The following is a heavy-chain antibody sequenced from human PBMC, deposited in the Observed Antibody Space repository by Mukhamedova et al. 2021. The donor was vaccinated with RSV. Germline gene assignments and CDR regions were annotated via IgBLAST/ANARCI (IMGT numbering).Heavy chain of an antibody. CDR3: ARGGGDHAFDI. Sequence: VRQAPGKGLVWVSRVNNDGSDTIYADSVKGRFTISRDNAKNMLFLQMNSLRGDDTAVYYSARGGGDHAFDIWGQGTMVTVSS. V-gene: IGHV3-74*01. D-gene: IGHD6-25*01. J-gene: IGHJ3*02. CDR2: VNNDGSDT.